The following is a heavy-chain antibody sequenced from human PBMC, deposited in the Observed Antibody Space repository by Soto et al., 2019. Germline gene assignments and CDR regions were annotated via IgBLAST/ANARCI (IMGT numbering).Heavy chain of an antibody. V-gene: IGHV3-23*01. J-gene: IGHJ4*02. D-gene: IGHD5-18*01. CDR3: AKRAPPIQLWPYTDY. Sequence: GCLRLFCAASGFTFSSDAMSWVRQAPGKGLEWVSAISGSGGSTYYADSVKGRFTISRDNSKNTLYLQMNSLRAEDTAVYYCAKRAPPIQLWPYTDYWGQGTLVTVSS. CDR2: ISGSGGST. CDR1: GFTFSSDA.